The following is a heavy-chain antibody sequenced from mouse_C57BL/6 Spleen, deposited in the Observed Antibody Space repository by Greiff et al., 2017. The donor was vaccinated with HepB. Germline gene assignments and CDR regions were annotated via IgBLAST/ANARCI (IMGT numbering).Heavy chain of an antibody. CDR2: IHPNSGST. CDR1: GYTFTSYW. V-gene: IGHV1-64*01. D-gene: IGHD3-2*02. CDR3: ARPTAQATLDY. Sequence: VQLQQPGAELVKPGASVKLSCKASGYTFTSYWMHWVKQRPGQGLEWIGMIHPNSGSTNYNEKFKSKATLAVDKSSSTAYMQLSSLTSEDSAVYYCARPTAQATLDYWGQGTTLTVSS. J-gene: IGHJ2*01.